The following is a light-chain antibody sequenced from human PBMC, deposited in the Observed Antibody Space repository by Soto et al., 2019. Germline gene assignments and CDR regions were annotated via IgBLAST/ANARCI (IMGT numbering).Light chain of an antibody. J-gene: IGLJ2*01. CDR3: QTWGSGIVV. CDR2: LNSDGSH. V-gene: IGLV4-69*01. Sequence: QLVLTQSPSASASLGASVKLTCTLSSGHSNYAIAWHQQQSQQGPRYLLKLNSDGSHSKGAGIPDRFSGSSSGAERYLTIASLQAEDEADYYCQTWGSGIVVFGGGTKLTVL. CDR1: SGHSNYA.